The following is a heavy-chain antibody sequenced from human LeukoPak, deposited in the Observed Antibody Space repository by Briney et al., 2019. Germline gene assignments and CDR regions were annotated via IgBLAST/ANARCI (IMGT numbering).Heavy chain of an antibody. J-gene: IGHJ5*02. CDR1: GYTFTSYY. V-gene: IGHV1-2*02. CDR3: ARDLGAVAGQFWFDP. CDR2: ISPNSGGT. Sequence: ASVKVSCKASGYTFTSYYMHWVRQAPGQGLEWMGWISPNSGGTNYAQKFQGRVTMTRDTSISTAYMELSRLRCDDTAVYYCARDLGAVAGQFWFDPWGQGTLVTVSS. D-gene: IGHD6-19*01.